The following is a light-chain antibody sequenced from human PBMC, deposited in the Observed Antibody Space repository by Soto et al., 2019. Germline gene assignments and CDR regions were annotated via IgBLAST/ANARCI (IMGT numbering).Light chain of an antibody. CDR2: DVS. Sequence: QSALTQPRSVSGSPGQSVTISCTGTSSDVRGYNYVSWYQKYPGKAPRLMIYDVSKRPSGVPDRFSGSKSGNTASLTISGLQAEDEADYYCCSHAGSFTLVFGGGTQLTVL. CDR1: SSDVRGYNY. J-gene: IGLJ2*01. CDR3: CSHAGSFTLV. V-gene: IGLV2-11*01.